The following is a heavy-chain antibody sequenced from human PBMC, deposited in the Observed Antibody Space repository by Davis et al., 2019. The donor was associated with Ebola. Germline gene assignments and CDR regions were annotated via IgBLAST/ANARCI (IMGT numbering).Heavy chain of an antibody. D-gene: IGHD6-19*01. CDR1: GGSISTTNW. CDR3: ARVAGAVAGTKDYNYHMDV. V-gene: IGHV4-4*02. CDR2: ISHSGTT. J-gene: IGHJ6*03. Sequence: PGGSLRLSCVVSGGSISTTNWWSWVRQSPGKGLEWIGEISHSGTTNYNPSLESRLTISVDQSKNHFSLNLNSVTAADTAVYYCARVAGAVAGTKDYNYHMDVWGNGTAVIVSS.